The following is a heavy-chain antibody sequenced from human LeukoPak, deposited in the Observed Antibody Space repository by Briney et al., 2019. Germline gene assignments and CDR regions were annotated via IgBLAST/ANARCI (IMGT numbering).Heavy chain of an antibody. CDR1: GGSIGSGGYY. J-gene: IGHJ4*02. V-gene: IGHV4-31*03. CDR3: TRGESDSSGYYFED. CDR2: IYYSGST. D-gene: IGHD3-22*01. Sequence: SETLSLTCTVSGGSIGSGGYYWSWIRQHPGKGLEWIGYIYYSGSTYYNPSLKSRVTISVDTSKNQFSLKLSSVTAADTAVYYCTRGESDSSGYYFEDWGQGTLVTVSS.